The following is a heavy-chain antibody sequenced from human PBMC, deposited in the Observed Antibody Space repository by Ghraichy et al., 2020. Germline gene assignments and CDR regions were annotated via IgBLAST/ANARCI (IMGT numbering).Heavy chain of an antibody. CDR1: GFTFSSYA. CDR3: AKGGQPAVGRWLHEFRPQAFDY. CDR2: ISGSGGST. J-gene: IGHJ4*02. D-gene: IGHD5-24*01. V-gene: IGHV3-23*01. Sequence: GESLNISCAASGFTFSSYAMSWVRQAPGKGLEWVSAISGSGGSTYYADSVKGRFTISRDNSKNTLYLQMNSLRAEDTAVYYCAKGGQPAVGRWLHEFRPQAFDYWGQGTLVTVSS.